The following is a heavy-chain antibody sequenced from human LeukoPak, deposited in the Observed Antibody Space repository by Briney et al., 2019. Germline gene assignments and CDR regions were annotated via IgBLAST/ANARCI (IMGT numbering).Heavy chain of an antibody. CDR3: ARGVDTAMVTDAFDI. D-gene: IGHD5-18*01. CDR2: INPSGGST. V-gene: IGHV1-46*01. Sequence: ASVKVSCKASGYTFTSYYMHWVRQAPGQGLEWVGIINPSGGSTSYAQKFQGRVTMTRDMSTSTVYMELSSLRSEDTAVYYCARGVDTAMVTDAFDIWGQGTMVTVSS. CDR1: GYTFTSYY. J-gene: IGHJ3*02.